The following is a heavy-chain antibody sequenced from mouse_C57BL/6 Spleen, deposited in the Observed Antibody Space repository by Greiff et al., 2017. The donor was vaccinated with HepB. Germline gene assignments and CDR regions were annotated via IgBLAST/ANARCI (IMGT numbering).Heavy chain of an antibody. Sequence: QVQLQQPGAELVKPGASVKLSCKASGYTFTSYWMHWVKQRPGQGLEWIGMIHPNSGSTNYNAKFKSKATLTVDKSSSTAYMQLSSLTSEDSAVYYCARWFITTVVATGDYWGQGTTLTVSS. CDR1: GYTFTSYW. V-gene: IGHV1-64*01. J-gene: IGHJ2*01. CDR3: ARWFITTVVATGDY. D-gene: IGHD1-1*01. CDR2: IHPNSGST.